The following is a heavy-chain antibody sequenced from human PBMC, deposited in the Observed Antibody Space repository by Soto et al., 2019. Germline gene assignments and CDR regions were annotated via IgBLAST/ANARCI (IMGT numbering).Heavy chain of an antibody. Sequence: SETRSLTCTVSGGSISSSSYYWGWIRQPPGKGLEWIGSIYYSGSTYYNPSLKSRVTISVDTSKNQFSLKLSSVTAADTAVYYCARILNYYYYMDVWGKGTTVTVSS. CDR3: ARILNYYYYMDV. CDR2: IYYSGST. J-gene: IGHJ6*03. CDR1: GGSISSSSYY. V-gene: IGHV4-39*01.